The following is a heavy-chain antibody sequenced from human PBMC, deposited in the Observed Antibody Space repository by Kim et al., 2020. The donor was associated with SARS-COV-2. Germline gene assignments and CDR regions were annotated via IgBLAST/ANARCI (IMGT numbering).Heavy chain of an antibody. CDR3: ARDAGLRYFDWLSSYFYY. CDR1: GFTFSSYG. CDR2: IWYDGSNK. Sequence: GGSLRLSCAASGFTFSSYGMHWVRQAPGKGLEWVAVIWYDGSNKYYADSVKGRFTISRDNSKNTLYLLMNSLRAEDTAVYYCARDAGLRYFDWLSSYFYYWGQGTLVTVSS. D-gene: IGHD3-9*01. J-gene: IGHJ4*02. V-gene: IGHV3-33*01.